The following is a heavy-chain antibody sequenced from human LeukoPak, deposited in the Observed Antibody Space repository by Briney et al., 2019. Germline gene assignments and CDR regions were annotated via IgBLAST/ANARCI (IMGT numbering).Heavy chain of an antibody. CDR1: GFTFDDYA. D-gene: IGHD6-13*01. J-gene: IGHJ6*03. Sequence: GGSLRLSCAASGFTFDDYAMHWVRQAPGKGLEWVSGISWNSGSIGYADSVKGRFTISGDNAKNSLYLQMNSLRAEDTALYYCAKSGIAYYYYYMDVWGKGTTVTVSS. CDR2: ISWNSGSI. CDR3: AKSGIAYYYYYMDV. V-gene: IGHV3-9*01.